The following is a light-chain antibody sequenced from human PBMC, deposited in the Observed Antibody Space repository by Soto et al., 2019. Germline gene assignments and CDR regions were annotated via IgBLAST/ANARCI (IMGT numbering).Light chain of an antibody. Sequence: DIQMTQSPSSLSASVGDRVTITCRASQGIINYLAWYQQEPGKVPKLLIYTSSTLQSGVPSRFSGSGSGTDFTLTISSLQPEDVATYYCQKHDNAPLTFGGGTKVDIK. CDR2: TSS. CDR3: QKHDNAPLT. CDR1: QGIINY. V-gene: IGKV1-27*01. J-gene: IGKJ4*01.